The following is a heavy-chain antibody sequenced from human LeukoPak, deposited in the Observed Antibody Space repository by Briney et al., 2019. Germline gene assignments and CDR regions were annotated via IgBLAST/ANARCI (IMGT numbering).Heavy chain of an antibody. V-gene: IGHV4-39*01. D-gene: IGHD3-22*01. CDR1: GGSISSNTYY. CDR2: IYYSGST. CDR3: ARANYYASSGYYFFDY. Sequence: PSETLSLTCTVSGGSISSNTYYWGWIRQPPGKGLEWIGSIYYSGSTYYNPSLKSRVTISGDTPKNQFSLKLRSVTATDTAVYYCARANYYASSGYYFFDYWGQGTLVTVSS. J-gene: IGHJ4*02.